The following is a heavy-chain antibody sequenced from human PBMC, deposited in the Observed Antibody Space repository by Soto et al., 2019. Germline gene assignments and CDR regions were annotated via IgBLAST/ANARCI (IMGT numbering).Heavy chain of an antibody. CDR3: ARQRDLPSYFDY. V-gene: IGHV4-30-2*03. CDR1: GGSISSGGYS. J-gene: IGHJ4*02. CDR2: IYHSGTT. Sequence: SETLSLTCAVSGGSISSGGYSWSWIRQPPGKGLEWIGYIYHSGTTHYNPSLKSRVTISVDTSKNQFSLKLSSVTAADTAIFYCARQRDLPSYFDYWGQGALVTVSS.